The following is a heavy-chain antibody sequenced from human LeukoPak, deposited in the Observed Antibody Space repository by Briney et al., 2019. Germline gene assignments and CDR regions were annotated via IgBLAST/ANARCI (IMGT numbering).Heavy chain of an antibody. J-gene: IGHJ4*02. CDR3: ARDPIVVEPCFDY. Sequence: SQTLSLTCTVSGGSISSGDYYWSWIRQPPGKGLEWIGYIYYGGSTYYNPSLKSRVTISVDTSKNQFSLKLSSVTAADTAVYYCARDPIVVEPCFDYWGQGTLVTVSS. V-gene: IGHV4-30-4*01. D-gene: IGHD3-22*01. CDR2: IYYGGST. CDR1: GGSISSGDYY.